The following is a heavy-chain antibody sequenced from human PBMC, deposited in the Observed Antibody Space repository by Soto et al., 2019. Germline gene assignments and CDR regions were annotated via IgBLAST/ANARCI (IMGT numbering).Heavy chain of an antibody. CDR2: INPNSGGT. CDR1: GYTFTGYH. V-gene: IGHV1-2*04. CDR3: ARAHDYGTNDAFDI. J-gene: IGHJ3*02. Sequence: ASVKVSCKASGYTFTGYHMHWVRQAPGQGLEWMGWINPNSGGTNYAQKFQGWVTMTRDTSISTAYMELSRLRSDDTAVYYCARAHDYGTNDAFDIWGQGTMVTVSS. D-gene: IGHD4-17*01.